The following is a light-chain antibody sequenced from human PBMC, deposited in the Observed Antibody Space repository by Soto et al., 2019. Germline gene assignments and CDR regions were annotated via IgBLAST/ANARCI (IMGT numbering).Light chain of an antibody. CDR3: LLSYRGAGVV. Sequence: QAVVTQEPSLTVSPGGTVTLTCGSSTGAVTSGHYPYWFQQKPGQAPRTLIYDPTNKHSWTPARFSGSLLGGKAALTLSGAQPEDEAEYYCLLSYRGAGVVFGGGTKLTVL. J-gene: IGLJ2*01. V-gene: IGLV7-46*01. CDR1: TGAVTSGHY. CDR2: DPT.